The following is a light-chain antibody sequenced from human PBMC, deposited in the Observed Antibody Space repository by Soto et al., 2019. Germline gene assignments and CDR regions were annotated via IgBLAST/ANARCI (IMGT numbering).Light chain of an antibody. CDR1: SSDVGGYNY. J-gene: IGLJ1*01. CDR2: EVR. V-gene: IGLV2-14*01. CDR3: SSYTRSSTLV. Sequence: QSVLTQPASVSGSPGQSITISCTGASSDVGGYNYVSWYQQHPGKAPKLLIYEVRNRPSGVSNRFSGSKSGYRASLTISGLQAEDEAEYYCSSYTRSSTLVFGTGTKLTVL.